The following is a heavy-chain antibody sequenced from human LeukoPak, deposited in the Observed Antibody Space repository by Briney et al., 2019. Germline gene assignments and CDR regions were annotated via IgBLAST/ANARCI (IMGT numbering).Heavy chain of an antibody. CDR2: IGTAGDT. V-gene: IGHV3-13*01. J-gene: IGHJ5*02. Sequence: GGSLRLSCAASGFTFSSYDMHWVRHATGKGLEWVSAIGTAGDTYYPGSVKGRFTISRENAKNSLYLQMNSLRAGDTAVYYCARGGSSWEPHWFDPWGQGTLVTVSS. CDR3: ARGGSSWEPHWFDP. D-gene: IGHD6-13*01. CDR1: GFTFSSYD.